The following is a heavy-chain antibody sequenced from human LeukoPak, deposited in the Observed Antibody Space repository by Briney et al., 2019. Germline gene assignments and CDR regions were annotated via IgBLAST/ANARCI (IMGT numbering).Heavy chain of an antibody. CDR3: ARGGTRLYSAGSLDY. V-gene: IGHV4-59*01. CDR2: INYSGST. CDR1: GGSINIYY. J-gene: IGHJ4*02. Sequence: SETLSLTCSVSGGSINIYYWMWIRQPPGKGLEWIGYINYSGSTNYNPSLKSRVTTSVDTSKNQFSLKLSSVTAADTAVYYCARGGTRLYSAGSLDYWGQGTLVTVSS. D-gene: IGHD6-25*01.